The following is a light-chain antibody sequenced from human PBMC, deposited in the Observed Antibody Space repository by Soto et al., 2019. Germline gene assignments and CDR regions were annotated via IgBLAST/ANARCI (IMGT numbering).Light chain of an antibody. CDR1: SSDVGGYNY. CDR3: SSYTSINTWV. V-gene: IGLV2-14*01. J-gene: IGLJ3*02. CDR2: EVS. Sequence: QSALTQPASVSGSPGQSITISCTGTSSDVGGYNYVSWYQQHPGKAPKLMIYEVSNRPSGVSNRFSGSKSGNTASLTISGLQAXXXADYYCSSYTSINTWVFGGGTKLTVX.